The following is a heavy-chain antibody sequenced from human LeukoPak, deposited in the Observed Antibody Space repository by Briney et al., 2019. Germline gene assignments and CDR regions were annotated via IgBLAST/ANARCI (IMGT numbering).Heavy chain of an antibody. D-gene: IGHD5-18*01. Sequence: GGSLRLSCAASGFTFSSYWMSWVRQAPGKGLEWVANIKQDGSEKYYVDSMKGRFTISRDNAKNSLYLQMNSLRAEDTAVYYCAREGGLAMVKDYYYYMDVWGKGTTVTVSS. CDR2: IKQDGSEK. J-gene: IGHJ6*03. V-gene: IGHV3-7*01. CDR3: AREGGLAMVKDYYYYMDV. CDR1: GFTFSSYW.